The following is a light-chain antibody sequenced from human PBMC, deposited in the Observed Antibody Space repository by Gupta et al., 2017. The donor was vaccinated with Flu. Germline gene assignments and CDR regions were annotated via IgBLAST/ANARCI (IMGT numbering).Light chain of an antibody. CDR1: NIRSKS. Sequence: GQTARITCGGNNIRSKSVHWYQQKPGQAPIVVVYDDSDRPSGIPERFSGSNSGDTATLTISRVEAGAEADYPCPVGGSSRGVFGGGTKFTVL. V-gene: IGLV3-21*02. CDR3: PVGGSSRGV. J-gene: IGLJ3*02. CDR2: DDS.